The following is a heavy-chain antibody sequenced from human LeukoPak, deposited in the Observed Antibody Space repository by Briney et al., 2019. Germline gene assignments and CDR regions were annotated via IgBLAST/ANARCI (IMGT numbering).Heavy chain of an antibody. CDR2: IREDGSEK. D-gene: IGHD5-12*01. CDR3: ARGYSGYSY. J-gene: IGHJ4*02. Sequence: WGSLRLSCAASGFTFSSYVMNWVRQAPGKGLEWVANIREDGSEKYYVDSVKGRFTISRDNAKNSLYLQMNSLRAEDTAVYYCARGYSGYSYWGKGTLATVSS. V-gene: IGHV3-7*05. CDR1: GFTFSSYV.